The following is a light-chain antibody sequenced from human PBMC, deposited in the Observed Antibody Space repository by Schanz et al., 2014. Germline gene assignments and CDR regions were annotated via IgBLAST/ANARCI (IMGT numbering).Light chain of an antibody. CDR1: SSDVGDYNY. Sequence: QSALTQPPSASGSPGQSVTISCTGTSSDVGDYNYVSWYQQHPGKAPKLMIYEVSKRPSGVPDRFSGSKSGNTASLTVSGLQAEDEADYCCSSYAGSNNVVFGGGTKLTVL. J-gene: IGLJ2*01. V-gene: IGLV2-8*01. CDR3: SSYAGSNNVV. CDR2: EVS.